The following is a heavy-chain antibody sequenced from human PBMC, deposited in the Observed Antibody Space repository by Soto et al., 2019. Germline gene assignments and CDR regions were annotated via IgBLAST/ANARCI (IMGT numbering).Heavy chain of an antibody. V-gene: IGHV3-23*01. CDR1: GFTLSSYA. J-gene: IGHJ3*02. D-gene: IGHD3-3*01. CDR3: ARGPTIFGVGVDAFYI. CDR2: ISGSGDFT. Sequence: EVQLLESGGGLVQPGGSLRLSCAASGFTLSSYALSWVRQAPGKGLEWVSGISGSGDFTFYADSVKGRFTISRDNSKNTLYLQMNSLRVEDTAVYYCARGPTIFGVGVDAFYIWGQGTMVTVSS.